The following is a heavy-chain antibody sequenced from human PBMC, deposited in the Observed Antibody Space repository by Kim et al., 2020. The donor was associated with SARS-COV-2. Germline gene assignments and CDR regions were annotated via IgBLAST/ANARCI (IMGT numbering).Heavy chain of an antibody. Sequence: GGSLRLSCAASGFSFSAYSFNWVRQPPGKGLEWVSSISVGGGDIFYSDSVKGRFTISRDNAKSSLFLEMNGLRAEDTAVYYCARDGKDRTGTGYDYWGQG. CDR2: ISVGGGDI. J-gene: IGHJ4*02. CDR3: ARDGKDRTGTGYDY. CDR1: GFSFSAYS. V-gene: IGHV3-21*06. D-gene: IGHD3-9*01.